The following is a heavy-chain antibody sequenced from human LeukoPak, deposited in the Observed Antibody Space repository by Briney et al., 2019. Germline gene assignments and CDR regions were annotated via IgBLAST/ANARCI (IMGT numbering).Heavy chain of an antibody. CDR3: ASDRDYYDSSGYLFDY. D-gene: IGHD3-22*01. Sequence: PGGSLRLSCAASGFTFSSYWMSWVRQAPGKGLEWVANIKQDGSEKYYVDSVKGRFTISRENAENSLYLQMNSLRAEDTAVYYCASDRDYYDSSGYLFDYWGQGTLVTVSS. CDR2: IKQDGSEK. J-gene: IGHJ4*02. V-gene: IGHV3-7*01. CDR1: GFTFSSYW.